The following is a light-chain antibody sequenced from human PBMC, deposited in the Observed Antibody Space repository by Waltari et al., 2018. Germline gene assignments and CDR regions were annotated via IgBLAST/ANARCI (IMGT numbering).Light chain of an antibody. CDR2: KAS. Sequence: DIQMTQSPSTLSASVGDSVTITCRASQSISSWLAWYQQKPGKAPKLPIYKASSLESGVPSRFSGSGSGTEFTLTISSLQPDDFATYYCQQYNSYSWTFGQGTKVEIK. J-gene: IGKJ1*01. V-gene: IGKV1-5*03. CDR3: QQYNSYSWT. CDR1: QSISSW.